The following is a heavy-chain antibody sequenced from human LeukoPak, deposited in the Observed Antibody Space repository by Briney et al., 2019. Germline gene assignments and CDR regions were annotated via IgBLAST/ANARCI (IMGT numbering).Heavy chain of an antibody. V-gene: IGHV3-30-3*01. Sequence: GGSLRLSCSASGFTFSSYAMHWVRQAPGKGLEWVAVISYDGSNKYYAGSVKGRFTISRDNSKNTLYLQMNSLRAEDTAVYYCARSHSSTPQYYYYYYMDVWGKGTTVTVSS. D-gene: IGHD6-13*01. CDR3: ARSHSSTPQYYYYYYMDV. J-gene: IGHJ6*03. CDR1: GFTFSSYA. CDR2: ISYDGSNK.